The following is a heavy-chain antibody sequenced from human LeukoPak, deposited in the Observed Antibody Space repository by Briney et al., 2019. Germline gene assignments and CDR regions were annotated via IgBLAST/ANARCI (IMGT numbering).Heavy chain of an antibody. CDR3: ARYIVGATTMAFDI. CDR1: GGSFSGYY. V-gene: IGHV4-34*01. D-gene: IGHD1-26*01. CDR2: INHGGST. J-gene: IGHJ3*02. Sequence: PSETLSLTCAVYGGSFSGYYWSWIRQPPGKGLEWIGEINHGGSTDYNPSLKSRVTISVDTSKNQFSLKLSSVTAADTAVNYCARYIVGATTMAFDIWGQGTMVTVSS.